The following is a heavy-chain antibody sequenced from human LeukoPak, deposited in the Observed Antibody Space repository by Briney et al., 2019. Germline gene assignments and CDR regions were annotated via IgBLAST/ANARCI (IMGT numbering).Heavy chain of an antibody. CDR3: AKDPRYDKPQDAFDI. CDR1: GFTFSSYA. J-gene: IGHJ3*02. Sequence: GGSLTLSCAASGFTFSSYAMSWVSQEPGEGLEWVLAISGSGGSTYYADSVKGRFTISRDNSKNTLYLQMNSLRAEDTAVYYCAKDPRYDKPQDAFDIWGQGTMVTVSS. D-gene: IGHD3-22*01. V-gene: IGHV3-23*01. CDR2: ISGSGGST.